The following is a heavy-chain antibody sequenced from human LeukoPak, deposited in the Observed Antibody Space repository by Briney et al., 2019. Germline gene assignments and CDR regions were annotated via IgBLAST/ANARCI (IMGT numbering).Heavy chain of an antibody. J-gene: IGHJ4*02. CDR1: GFTFKSYA. V-gene: IGHV3-21*04. CDR3: ARRAGAYSHPYDY. CDR2: ISGDSTDI. D-gene: IGHD4/OR15-4a*01. Sequence: PGGSLRLSCATSGFTFKSYAMNWVRQSPGKGLEWVSSISGDSTDIYYADSLMGRSTISRDNAKNSLYLQMNSLRAEDTAVYYCARRAGAYSHPYDYWGQGTLVTVSS.